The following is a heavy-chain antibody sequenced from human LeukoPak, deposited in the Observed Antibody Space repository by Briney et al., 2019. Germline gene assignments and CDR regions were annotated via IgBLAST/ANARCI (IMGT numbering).Heavy chain of an antibody. D-gene: IGHD2-2*01. CDR1: GYTLTELS. CDR2: FDPEDGET. Sequence: ASVKVSCKVSGYTLTELSVHWVRQAPGKGLEWMGGFDPEDGETIYAQKFQGRVTMTEDTSTDTAYMELSSLRSEDTAVYYCATGIKIGSTVYYFDYWGQGTLVTVSS. V-gene: IGHV1-24*01. CDR3: ATGIKIGSTVYYFDY. J-gene: IGHJ4*02.